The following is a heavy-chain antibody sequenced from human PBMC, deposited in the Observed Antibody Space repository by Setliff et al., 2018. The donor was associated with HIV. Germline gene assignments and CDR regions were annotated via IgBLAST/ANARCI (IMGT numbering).Heavy chain of an antibody. D-gene: IGHD6-19*01. V-gene: IGHV3-74*01. CDR2: LNSDGRST. J-gene: IGHJ4*02. CDR1: GFTFSSYS. CDR3: AKDAHPGIAVAGWDFDY. Sequence: GGSLRLSCAASGFTFSSYSMYWVRQAPGKGLMWVSRLNSDGRSTTYADSVKGRFTISRDNARNTVFLQMNSLRAEDTAVYYCAKDAHPGIAVAGWDFDYWGQGTLVTVSS.